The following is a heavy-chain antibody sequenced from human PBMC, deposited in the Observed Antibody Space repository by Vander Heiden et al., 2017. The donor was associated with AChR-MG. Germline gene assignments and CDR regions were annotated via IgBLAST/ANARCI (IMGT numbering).Heavy chain of an antibody. CDR2: INHSGST. D-gene: IGHD2-15*01. Sequence: QVQLQQWGAGLLKPSETLSLTCAVYGGSFSGYYWSWIRQPPGKGLEWIGEINHSGSTNYNPSLKSRVTISVDTSKNQFSLKLSSVTAAETAVYYCARAANSSDDSLGDFDYWGEGTLVTVSS. CDR1: GGSFSGYY. J-gene: IGHJ4*02. CDR3: ARAANSSDDSLGDFDY. V-gene: IGHV4-34*01.